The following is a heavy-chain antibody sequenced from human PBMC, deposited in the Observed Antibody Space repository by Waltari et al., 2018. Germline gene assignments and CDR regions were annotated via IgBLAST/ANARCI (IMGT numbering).Heavy chain of an antibody. CDR1: GGPISSYY. CDR2: IYTSGST. D-gene: IGHD4-17*01. J-gene: IGHJ6*03. Sequence: QVQLQESGPGLVKPSETLSLTCTVSGGPISSYYWSWIRQPAGKGLEWIGRIYTSGSTNYNPSLKSRVTMSVDTSKNQFSLKLSSVTAADTAVYYCARATVTTVTIYYYYYMDVWGKGTTVTVSS. V-gene: IGHV4-4*07. CDR3: ARATVTTVTIYYYYYMDV.